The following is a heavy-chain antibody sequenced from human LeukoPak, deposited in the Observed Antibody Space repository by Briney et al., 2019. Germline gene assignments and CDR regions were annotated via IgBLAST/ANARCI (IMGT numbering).Heavy chain of an antibody. D-gene: IGHD3-22*01. CDR1: GFTFSSYG. Sequence: QAGGSLTLSCAASGFTFSSYGMHWVRQAPGKGLEWVAVIWYDGSNKYYADSVKGRFTISRDNSKNTLYLQMNSLRAEDTAVYYCAKDLGIVGSAFDYWGQGTLVTVSS. CDR2: IWYDGSNK. V-gene: IGHV3-33*06. J-gene: IGHJ4*02. CDR3: AKDLGIVGSAFDY.